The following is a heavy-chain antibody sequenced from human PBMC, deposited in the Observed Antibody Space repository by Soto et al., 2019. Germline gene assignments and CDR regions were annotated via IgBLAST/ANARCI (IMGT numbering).Heavy chain of an antibody. J-gene: IGHJ4*02. CDR3: ARTTYYYGSGRLPPFDY. D-gene: IGHD3-10*01. V-gene: IGHV1-69*02. Sequence: QVQLVQSGAEVKKPGSSVKVSCKASGGTFSSYTISWVRQAPGQGLEWMGRIIPILGIANYAQKFQGRVTITADKSTSTAYMELRSLRSEDTAVYYCARTTYYYGSGRLPPFDYWGQGTLVTVSS. CDR1: GGTFSSYT. CDR2: IIPILGIA.